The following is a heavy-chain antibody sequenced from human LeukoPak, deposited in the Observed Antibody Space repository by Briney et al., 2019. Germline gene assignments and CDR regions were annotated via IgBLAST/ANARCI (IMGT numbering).Heavy chain of an antibody. CDR3: AAYTIFGVAF. V-gene: IGHV4-31*03. CDR1: GGPIGSGLYS. J-gene: IGHJ4*02. CDR2: IYFNGST. D-gene: IGHD3-3*01. Sequence: SETLSLTCTVSGGPIGSGLYSWTWIRQHPGKGLEYIGSIYFNGSTYYNPSLESRLTISPDASENQFSLRVNSVTAADTAVYFCAAYTIFGVAFWGQGTLVAVSS.